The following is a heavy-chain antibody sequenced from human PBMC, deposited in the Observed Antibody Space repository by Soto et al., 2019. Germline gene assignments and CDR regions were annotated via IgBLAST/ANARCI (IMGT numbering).Heavy chain of an antibody. J-gene: IGHJ6*02. V-gene: IGHV1-18*01. CDR2: ISGYNGKT. D-gene: IGHD1-1*01. Sequence: QVQLVQSGAEVKKPGASVKVSCKSSGYTFSMSGVSWVRQAPGQGLEWMGWISGYNGKTNYEQKFQDRVTMTTETSTNMAYMELRSLRSDDTAVYYCAREVPRPYYYYGMDVWGQGTTVTVSS. CDR3: AREVPRPYYYYGMDV. CDR1: GYTFSMSG.